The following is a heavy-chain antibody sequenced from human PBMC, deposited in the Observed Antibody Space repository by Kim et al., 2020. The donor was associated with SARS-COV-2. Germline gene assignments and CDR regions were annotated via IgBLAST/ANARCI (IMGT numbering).Heavy chain of an antibody. Sequence: GGSLRLSCAASGFTFSDNAMAWVRQAPGKGLEWVSTISSGGGSAFYASSEKGRFTISRDNYENILYLQMSGLRADDTAVYYCGKLRTGRFENWGQGNLV. CDR2: ISSGGGSA. CDR1: GFTFSDNA. CDR3: GKLRTGRFEN. V-gene: IGHV3-23*01. D-gene: IGHD4-17*01. J-gene: IGHJ4*02.